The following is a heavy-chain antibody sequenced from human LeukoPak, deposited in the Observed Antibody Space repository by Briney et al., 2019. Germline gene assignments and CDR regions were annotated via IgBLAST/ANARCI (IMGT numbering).Heavy chain of an antibody. Sequence: GGSLRLSCAASGFSFTSNAMHWVRQAPGKGLEWVAVISYDGSDKYYTESVKGRFTISRDKSKNTLFLQMNSLRAEDMAVYYCARGGTEIYYYYYGMDVWGQGTTVTVSS. J-gene: IGHJ6*02. CDR2: ISYDGSDK. V-gene: IGHV3-30*04. CDR1: GFSFTSNA. CDR3: ARGGTEIYYYYYGMDV.